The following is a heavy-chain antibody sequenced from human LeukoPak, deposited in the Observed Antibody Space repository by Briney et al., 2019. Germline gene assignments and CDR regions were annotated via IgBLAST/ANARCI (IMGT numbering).Heavy chain of an antibody. J-gene: IGHJ4*02. V-gene: IGHV4-34*01. CDR1: GGSFSVYY. D-gene: IGHD3-9*01. CDR2: INHSGST. Sequence: SETLSLTCAVSGGSFSVYYWSWIRQPPGKGLEWIGEINHSGSTNYHPSLTSGLTISVDPSKNQFSLKVSSVTAADTAVYYCARAVKLRYFDWLPLLYFDYWGEGTLVTVSS. CDR3: ARAVKLRYFDWLPLLYFDY.